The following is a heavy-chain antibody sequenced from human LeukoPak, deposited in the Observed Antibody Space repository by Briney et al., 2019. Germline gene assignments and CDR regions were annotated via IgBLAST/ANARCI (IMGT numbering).Heavy chain of an antibody. CDR1: GFIFSSYW. CDR3: VRSLGGGSY. J-gene: IGHJ4*02. Sequence: GGSLRLSCAASGFIFSSYWMSWVRQAPGKGLQWVANINQDASQKYYLDSVKGRFTISRDNAKNSLYLQMNSLRVEDTAIYYCVRSLGGGSYWGQGTLVIVSP. D-gene: IGHD5-24*01. V-gene: IGHV3-7*03. CDR2: INQDASQK.